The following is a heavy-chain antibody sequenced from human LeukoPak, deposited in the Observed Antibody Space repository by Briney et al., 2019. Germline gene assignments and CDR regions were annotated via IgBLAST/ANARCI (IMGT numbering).Heavy chain of an antibody. V-gene: IGHV1-2*02. CDR3: ARSSWFGGRSEWRWFDP. D-gene: IGHD3-10*01. J-gene: IGHJ5*02. Sequence: ASVKVSCKASGYTFTDYYMHWVRQAPGQGLEWMGWINPNSGGTNYAQKFQGRVTMTRDTSISTAYMELRSLRSDDTALYYCARSSWFGGRSEWRWFDPWGQGTLVTVSS. CDR1: GYTFTDYY. CDR2: INPNSGGT.